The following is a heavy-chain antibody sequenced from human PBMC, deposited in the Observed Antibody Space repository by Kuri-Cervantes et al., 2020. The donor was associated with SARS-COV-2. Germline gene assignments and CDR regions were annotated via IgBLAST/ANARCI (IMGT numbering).Heavy chain of an antibody. V-gene: IGHV4-38-2*01. Sequence: GSLRLSCAVSGYSISSGYYWGWIRQPPGKGLEWIGSIYHSGSTYYNPSLKSRVTISVDTSKNQFSLKLSSVTAADTAVYYCARISSGNFDYWGQGTLVTVSS. D-gene: IGHD6-19*01. J-gene: IGHJ4*02. CDR3: ARISSGNFDY. CDR2: IYHSGST. CDR1: GYSISSGYY.